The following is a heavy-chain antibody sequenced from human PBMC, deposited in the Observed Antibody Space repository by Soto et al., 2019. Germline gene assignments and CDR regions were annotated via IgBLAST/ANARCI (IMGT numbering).Heavy chain of an antibody. D-gene: IGHD3-10*01. J-gene: IGHJ4*02. CDR2: ISGNGGST. CDR1: GFTFSSYA. Sequence: GGSLRLSCAASGFTFSSYAMSWVRQAPGKGLEWVSAISGNGGSTYYADSVKGRFTISRDNSKNTLYLQMNSLRAEDTAVYYCAKALLGFRSAYYFDYWGQGTLVTVSS. CDR3: AKALLGFRSAYYFDY. V-gene: IGHV3-23*01.